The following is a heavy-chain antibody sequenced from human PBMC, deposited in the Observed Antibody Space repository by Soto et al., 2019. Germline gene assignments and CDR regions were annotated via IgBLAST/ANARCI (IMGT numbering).Heavy chain of an antibody. CDR1: GGTFSSYA. D-gene: IGHD6-6*01. Sequence: QVQLVQSGAEVKKPGSSVNVSCKASGGTFSSYAISWVRQAPGQGLEWRGGIIPIFGTANYAQKFQGRVTITADKSPSTAYMELSSLRSEDTAVYYCARGSVAARPGSRFYYYYGMDVWGQGTTVTVSS. V-gene: IGHV1-69*06. J-gene: IGHJ6*02. CDR2: IIPIFGTA. CDR3: ARGSVAARPGSRFYYYYGMDV.